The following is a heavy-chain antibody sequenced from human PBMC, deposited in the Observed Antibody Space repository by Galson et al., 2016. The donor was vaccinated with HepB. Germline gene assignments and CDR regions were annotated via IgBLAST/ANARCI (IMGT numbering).Heavy chain of an antibody. CDR2: VYYNGNT. D-gene: IGHD1-26*01. CDR3: ARHSLLVGATDN. J-gene: IGHJ4*02. Sequence: SEILSLTCTVSGGSISISSYYWGWIRQPPGKGLEWLGAVYYNGNTYFNESLKSRVTISVDTPKNEFSLTLVSVTARDTSVYYCARHSLLVGATDNWGQGTLVTVSS. CDR1: GGSISISSYY. V-gene: IGHV4-39*01.